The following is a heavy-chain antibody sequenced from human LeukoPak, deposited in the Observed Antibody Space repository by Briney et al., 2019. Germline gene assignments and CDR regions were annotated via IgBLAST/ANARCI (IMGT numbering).Heavy chain of an antibody. CDR2: ISGSGATA. CDR1: GFTFSSYA. Sequence: GGSLRLSCAASGFTFSSYAMSWVRQAPGKGLEWVSAISGSGATAHYADFVKGRFTISRDNSRNTLYLQMNSLRAEDTAVYYCAKDDTVLMAFDIWGQGTMVTVSS. D-gene: IGHD4-23*01. V-gene: IGHV3-23*01. J-gene: IGHJ3*02. CDR3: AKDDTVLMAFDI.